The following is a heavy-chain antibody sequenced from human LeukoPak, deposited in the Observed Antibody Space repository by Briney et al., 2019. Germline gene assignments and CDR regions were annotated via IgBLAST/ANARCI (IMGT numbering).Heavy chain of an antibody. D-gene: IGHD4-17*01. Sequence: PSETLSLTCTVSGGSISSSSYYWGWIRQPPGKGLEWIGSIYYSGSTYYNPSLKSRVTISVDTSKNQFSLKLSSVTAADTAVYYCARDNYGDYVMHYWGQGTLVTVSS. CDR3: ARDNYGDYVMHY. CDR1: GGSISSSSYY. V-gene: IGHV4-39*07. J-gene: IGHJ4*02. CDR2: IYYSGST.